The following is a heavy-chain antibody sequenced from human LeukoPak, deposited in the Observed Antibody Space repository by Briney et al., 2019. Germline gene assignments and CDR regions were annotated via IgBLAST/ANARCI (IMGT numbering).Heavy chain of an antibody. D-gene: IGHD3-10*01. J-gene: IGHJ6*03. V-gene: IGHV1-69*05. Sequence: SVKVSCKASGGTFSSYAISWVRQAPGQGLEWMGGIIPIFGTANYAQKFQGRVTITTDESTSTAYMELSSPRSEDTAVYYCARADRFYYGSGFYYYMDVWGKGTTVTVSS. CDR1: GGTFSSYA. CDR3: ARADRFYYGSGFYYYMDV. CDR2: IIPIFGTA.